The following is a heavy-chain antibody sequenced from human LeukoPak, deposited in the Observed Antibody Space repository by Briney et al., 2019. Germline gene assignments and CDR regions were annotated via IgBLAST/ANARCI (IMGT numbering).Heavy chain of an antibody. D-gene: IGHD2-2*01. CDR3: ARGGGGYCSSTSCQGLPAFDI. CDR1: GYTFTGYY. CDR2: INPNSGGT. J-gene: IGHJ3*02. V-gene: IGHV1-2*02. Sequence: ASVKVSCKASGYTFTGYYTHWVRQAPGQGLEWMGWINPNSGGTNYAQKFQGRVTMTRDMSISTAYMELSRLRSDDTPVYYCARGGGGYCSSTSCQGLPAFDIWGQGTMVTVSS.